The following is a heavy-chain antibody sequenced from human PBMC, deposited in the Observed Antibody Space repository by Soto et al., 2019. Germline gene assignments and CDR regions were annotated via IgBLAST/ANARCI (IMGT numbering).Heavy chain of an antibody. V-gene: IGHV2-5*02. CDR1: GFSLSNSGLG. CDR2: IYWDDDK. Sequence: QITLKESGPTLVKPTQTLTLTCTFSGFSLSNSGLGVGWIRQPPGKALEWLALIYWDDDKRYCPSLKSRPTTTTETSKTQVVLTMTNMDPVETATYYCAHFPAAGLYYFGYWGQGTLVTVYS. J-gene: IGHJ4*02. D-gene: IGHD6-13*01. CDR3: AHFPAAGLYYFGY.